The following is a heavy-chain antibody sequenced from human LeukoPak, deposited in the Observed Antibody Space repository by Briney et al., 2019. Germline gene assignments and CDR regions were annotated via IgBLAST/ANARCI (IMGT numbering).Heavy chain of an antibody. Sequence: SGTLSLTCTDSGGSISNRSYYWAWIRQPPGKGLEWIGSIYYSGSTYHNPSLKRRLTISVDTSKSQFSLKLSSVTAADTAVYYCARHSPAATGGFDIWGQGTMVTVSS. J-gene: IGHJ3*02. CDR2: IYYSGST. D-gene: IGHD2-2*01. V-gene: IGHV4-39*01. CDR3: ARHSPAATGGFDI. CDR1: GGSISNRSYY.